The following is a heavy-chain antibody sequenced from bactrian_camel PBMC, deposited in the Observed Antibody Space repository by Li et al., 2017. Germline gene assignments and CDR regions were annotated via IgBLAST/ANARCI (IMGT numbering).Heavy chain of an antibody. V-gene: IGHV3S1*01. CDR1: AYTGGPFY. CDR2: ITSGTGNT. D-gene: IGHD6*01. Sequence: HVQLVESGGGSVQAGGSLRLSCAASAYTGGPFYMAYFRQAPGKEREGVATITSGTGNTDYADSVKGRFTISQDSARNTVYLQMNNLQTEDTATYYCAEGRGSRGEHCYSLNYWGQGTQVTVS. CDR3: AEGRGSRGEHCYSLNY. J-gene: IGHJ4*01.